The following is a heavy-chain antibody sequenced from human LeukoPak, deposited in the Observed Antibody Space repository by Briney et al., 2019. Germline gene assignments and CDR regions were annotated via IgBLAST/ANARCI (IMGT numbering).Heavy chain of an antibody. J-gene: IGHJ4*02. CDR2: ISFDGSNK. V-gene: IGHV3-30-3*01. CDR1: GFPFSSYA. CDR3: ATVPVLPDIVVVPAAMPAGEPFDY. Sequence: GGSLRLSCAASGFPFSSYAMHWVRQAPGKGLEWVAVISFDGSNKYYADSVKGRFTISRDNSKNTLFLQMNSLRAEDTAVYYCATVPVLPDIVVVPAAMPAGEPFDYWGQGTLVTVSS. D-gene: IGHD2-2*01.